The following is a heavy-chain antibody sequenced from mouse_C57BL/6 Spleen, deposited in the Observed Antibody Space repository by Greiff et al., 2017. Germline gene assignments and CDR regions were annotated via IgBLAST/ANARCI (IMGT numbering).Heavy chain of an antibody. CDR1: GYTFTDYE. Sequence: QVQLQQSGAELVRPGASVTLSCKASGYTFTDYEMHWVKQTPVHGLEWIGAIDPETGGTAYNQKFKGKAILTADKSSSTAYMELRSLTSEDSAVYSCTGSNGSSPAWFAYWGQGTLVTVSA. D-gene: IGHD1-1*01. CDR3: TGSNGSSPAWFAY. V-gene: IGHV1-15*01. J-gene: IGHJ3*01. CDR2: IDPETGGT.